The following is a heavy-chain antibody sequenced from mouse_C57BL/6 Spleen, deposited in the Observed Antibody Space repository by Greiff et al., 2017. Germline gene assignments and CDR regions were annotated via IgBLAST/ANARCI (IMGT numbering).Heavy chain of an antibody. D-gene: IGHD4-1*01. V-gene: IGHV1-69*01. J-gene: IGHJ3*01. CDR2: IDPSDSNT. CDR3: ARTLAGKGDWFAD. CDR1: GYTFTSYW. Sequence: QVQLKQSGAELVMPGASVKLSCKASGYTFTSYWMHWVKQRPGQGLEWIGEIDPSDSNTNYNQKFKGKATLTVDKSSSTAYMQLSSLTSEDSAVCYGARTLAGKGDWFADWGQGTLVTVSA.